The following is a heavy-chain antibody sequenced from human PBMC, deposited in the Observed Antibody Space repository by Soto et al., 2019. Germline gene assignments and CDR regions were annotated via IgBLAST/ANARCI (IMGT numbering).Heavy chain of an antibody. D-gene: IGHD5-12*01. J-gene: IGHJ4*02. CDR3: AYYSGYELQFDY. CDR2: IKSKTDGGTT. CDR1: GFTFSNAW. Sequence: PGGSLRLSCAASGFTFSNAWMSWVRQAPGKGLEWVGRIKSKTDGGTTDYAAPVKGRFTISRDDSKNTLYLQMNSLKTEDTAVYYCAYYSGYELQFDYWGQGTLVTVSS. V-gene: IGHV3-15*01.